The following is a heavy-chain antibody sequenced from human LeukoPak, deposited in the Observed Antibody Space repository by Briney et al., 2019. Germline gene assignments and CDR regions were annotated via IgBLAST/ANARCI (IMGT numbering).Heavy chain of an antibody. J-gene: IGHJ4*02. CDR1: GGSISSYY. D-gene: IGHD5-24*01. CDR3: ARRRDGYNSHFDY. CDR2: IYYSGST. Sequence: SETLSLTCTVSGGSISSYYWSWIRQPPGKGLEWIGYIYYSGSTNYNPSLKSRVTISVDTSKNQFSLKLSSVTAADTAVYYRARRRDGYNSHFDYWGQGTLVTVSS. V-gene: IGHV4-59*01.